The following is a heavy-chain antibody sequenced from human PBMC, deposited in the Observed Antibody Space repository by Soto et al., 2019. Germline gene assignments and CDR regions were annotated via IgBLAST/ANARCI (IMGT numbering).Heavy chain of an antibody. Sequence: PGGSLRLSCAASGFTFTRYSMNWVRQAPGKGLEWVSSISSTTNYIYYGDSMKGRFTISRDNAKNSLYLEMNSLRAEDTAVYYCAREPNLYSSSWYRHYYGMDVWGQGTTVTVSS. CDR3: AREPNLYSSSWYRHYYGMDV. V-gene: IGHV3-21*04. D-gene: IGHD6-13*01. CDR2: ISSTTNYI. J-gene: IGHJ6*02. CDR1: GFTFTRYS.